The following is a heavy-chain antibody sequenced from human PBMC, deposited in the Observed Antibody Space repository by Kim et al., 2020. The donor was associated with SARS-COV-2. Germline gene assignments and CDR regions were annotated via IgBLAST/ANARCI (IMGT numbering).Heavy chain of an antibody. J-gene: IGHJ3*02. CDR3: AKDRGYYVDSGYLI. D-gene: IGHD3-22*01. CDR1: GYIFSAYA. Sequence: GGSLRLSCEASGYIFSAYAMTWVRQTPGQGLEWVSAITTSGDTTYYADSVKGRFTISRDNSKNTLYLQMNSLRAEDTAVYYCAKDRGYYVDSGYLIWGQG. V-gene: IGHV3-23*01. CDR2: ITTSGDTT.